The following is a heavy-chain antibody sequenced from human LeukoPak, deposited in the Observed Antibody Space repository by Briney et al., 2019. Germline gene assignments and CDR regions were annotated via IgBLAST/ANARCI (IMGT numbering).Heavy chain of an antibody. CDR3: AKGREVATITDFDY. CDR1: GFTVSSNY. D-gene: IGHD5-24*01. V-gene: IGHV3-53*01. CDR2: IYSGGST. J-gene: IGHJ4*02. Sequence: GGSLRLSCAASGFTVSSNYMSWVRQAPGKGLEWVSVIYSGGSTYYADSVKGRFTISRDNSENILYLQMDSLGAEDTAVYYCAKGREVATITDFDYWGQGTLVTVSS.